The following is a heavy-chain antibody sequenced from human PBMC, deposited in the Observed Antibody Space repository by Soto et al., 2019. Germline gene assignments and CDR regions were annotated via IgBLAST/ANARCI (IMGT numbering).Heavy chain of an antibody. CDR2: IVVGSGNT. J-gene: IGHJ6*02. D-gene: IGHD5-12*01. CDR1: GFTFTSSA. CDR3: AAGENYGSDHYYYYGMDV. Sequence: SVKVSCKASGFTFTSSAVQWVRQARGQRLEWIGWIVVGSGNTNYAQKFQERVTITRDMSTSTAYMELSSLRSEDTAVYYCAAGENYGSDHYYYYGMDVWGQGTTVTVSS. V-gene: IGHV1-58*01.